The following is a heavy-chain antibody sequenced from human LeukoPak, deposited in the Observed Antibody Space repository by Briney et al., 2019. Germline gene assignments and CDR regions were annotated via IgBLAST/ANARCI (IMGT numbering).Heavy chain of an antibody. CDR1: GGSISSYY. J-gene: IGHJ4*02. V-gene: IGHV4-59*08. CDR3: ARGPWGYGSA. CDR2: IYYSGST. D-gene: IGHD3-10*01. Sequence: SETLSLTCTVSGGSISSYYWSWIRQPPGKGLEWIGYIYYSGSTNYNPSLKSRVAISVDTSKNQFSLKLSSVTAADTAVYYCARGPWGYGSAWSQGTLVTVSS.